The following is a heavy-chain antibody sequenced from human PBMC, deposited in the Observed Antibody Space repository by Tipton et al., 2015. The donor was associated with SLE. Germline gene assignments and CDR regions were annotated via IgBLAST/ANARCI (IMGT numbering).Heavy chain of an antibody. V-gene: IGHV1-46*01. D-gene: IGHD6-19*01. CDR1: GYTFTSYY. CDR2: INPSGGST. J-gene: IGHJ4*02. CDR3: ARSVAGHFDY. Sequence: QSGPEVKKPGASVKVSCKASGYTFTSYYMHWVRQAPGQGLEWMGTINPSGGSTSYAQKFQGRVTMTRDTSTSIVYMELSSLRSEDTAVYYCARSVAGHFDYWGQGTLVTVSS.